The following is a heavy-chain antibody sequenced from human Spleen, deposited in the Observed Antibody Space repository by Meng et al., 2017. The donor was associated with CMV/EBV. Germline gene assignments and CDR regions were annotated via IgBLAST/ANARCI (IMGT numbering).Heavy chain of an antibody. V-gene: IGHV4-34*01. Sequence: QVQLQQWGAGLLKPSETLSLTCAVYGGSFSGYYWSWIRQPPGKGLEWIGEINHSGSTNYNPSLKSRVTISVDTSKNQFSLKLSSVTAADTAVYYCARVSPYYDFWSGYYTKWFDPWGQGTLVTVAS. J-gene: IGHJ5*02. CDR2: INHSGST. CDR1: GGSFSGYY. CDR3: ARVSPYYDFWSGYYTKWFDP. D-gene: IGHD3-3*01.